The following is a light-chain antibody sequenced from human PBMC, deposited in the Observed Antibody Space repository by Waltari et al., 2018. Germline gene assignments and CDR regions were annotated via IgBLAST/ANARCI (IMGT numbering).Light chain of an antibody. Sequence: EVVMTESPLCLPVTLGQAASIPCRSTQSLVPSDGNTYLNWFQQSPGQSPRRLIYQVSNRDSGVPDRFSGSGSGTDFTLKISRVEAEDVGVCYCMQGTHWYTFGQGTKLEIK. J-gene: IGKJ2*01. V-gene: IGKV2-30*02. CDR1: QSLVPSDGNTY. CDR2: QVS. CDR3: MQGTHWYT.